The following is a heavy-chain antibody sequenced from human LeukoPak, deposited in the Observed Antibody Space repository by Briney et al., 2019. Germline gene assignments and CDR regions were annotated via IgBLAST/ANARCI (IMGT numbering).Heavy chain of an antibody. CDR3: ARHYGSGTYPLDY. Sequence: PSETLSLTCTVSGGSISSYYWSWIRQPPGKGLEWIGNIYYSGSTDYNPSLKSRVTISVDTSKNQFSPKLSSVTAADTAVYYCARHYGSGTYPLDYWGQGTLVTVSS. J-gene: IGHJ4*02. D-gene: IGHD3-10*01. CDR1: GGSISSYY. V-gene: IGHV4-59*01. CDR2: IYYSGST.